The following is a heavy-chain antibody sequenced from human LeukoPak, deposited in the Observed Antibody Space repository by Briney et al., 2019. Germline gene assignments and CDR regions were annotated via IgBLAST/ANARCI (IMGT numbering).Heavy chain of an antibody. CDR3: TKADGSGLIRI. D-gene: IGHD3-22*01. Sequence: PSETLSLTCAVSGASMSSSNYYWGWVRQPRGKGREWIGNIYYTGNTYYNSSLKSRVTISLDTSKNQFSLKVISMTAADTAVYYCTKADGSGLIRICDRGTMVTVSS. V-gene: IGHV4-39*07. J-gene: IGHJ3*02. CDR1: GASMSSSNYY. CDR2: IYYTGNT.